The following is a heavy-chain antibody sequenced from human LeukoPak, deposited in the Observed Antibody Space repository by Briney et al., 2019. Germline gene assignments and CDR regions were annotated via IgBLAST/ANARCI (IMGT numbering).Heavy chain of an antibody. Sequence: PSGTLSLTCAVSGGSISSSNWWSWVRQPPGKGLEWIGEIYHSGSTNYNPSLKSRVTISVDKSKNQFSLKLSSVTAADAAVYYCARRVGVIEDHWRFDPWGQGTLVTVSS. CDR3: ARRVGVIEDHWRFDP. CDR2: IYHSGST. J-gene: IGHJ5*02. V-gene: IGHV4-4*02. D-gene: IGHD3-16*02. CDR1: GGSISSSNW.